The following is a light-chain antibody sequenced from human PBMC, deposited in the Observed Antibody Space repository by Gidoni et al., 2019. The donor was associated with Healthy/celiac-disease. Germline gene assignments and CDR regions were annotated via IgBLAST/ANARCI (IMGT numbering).Light chain of an antibody. CDR3: QSYDSSLSGSRV. CDR2: GNR. V-gene: IGLV1-40*01. J-gene: IGLJ2*01. Sequence: QSVLTQPPSVSGAPGPRVTISCTGSSSNIGAGYDVHWSQQLPGTAPKLLIYGNRNRPSGVPDRFSGSTSGTSASLAITGLQAEDEADYYCQSYDSSLSGSRVFGGGTKLTVL. CDR1: SSNIGAGYD.